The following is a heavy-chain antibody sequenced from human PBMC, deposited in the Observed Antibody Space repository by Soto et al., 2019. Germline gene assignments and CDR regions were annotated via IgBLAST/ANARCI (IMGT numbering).Heavy chain of an antibody. CDR1: GFTFSSYA. J-gene: IGHJ6*01. CDR3: ARDRTYGSGTNYYYYGMDV. Sequence: QVQLVESGGGVVQPGRSLRLSCAASGFTFSSYAMHWVRQAPGKGLEWVAVISYDGSNKYYADSVKGRFTISRDNSKNTLYLQMNSLRAEDTAVYYCARDRTYGSGTNYYYYGMDVW. V-gene: IGHV3-30-3*01. CDR2: ISYDGSNK. D-gene: IGHD3-10*01.